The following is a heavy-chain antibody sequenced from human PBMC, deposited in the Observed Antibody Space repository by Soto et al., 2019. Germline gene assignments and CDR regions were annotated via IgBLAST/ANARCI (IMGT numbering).Heavy chain of an antibody. CDR3: ASPMSGIAVTAFDY. J-gene: IGHJ4*02. V-gene: IGHV4-39*01. Sequence: LETLSLTCTVSGGSISSSSYYWGWIRQPPGKGLEWIGSIYYSGSTYYNPSLKSRVTISVDTSKNQFSLKLSSVTAADTAVYYCASPMSGIAVTAFDYWGQGTLVTVSS. CDR2: IYYSGST. D-gene: IGHD2-21*02. CDR1: GGSISSSSYY.